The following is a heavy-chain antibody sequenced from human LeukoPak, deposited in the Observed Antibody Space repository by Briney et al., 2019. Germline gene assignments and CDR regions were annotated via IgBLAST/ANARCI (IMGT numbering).Heavy chain of an antibody. Sequence: GGSLRLSCAASGFTFSNAWMSWVRQAPGKGLEWVGRIKSITDGGTTDYAAPVRGRFTISRDDSKNTLYLQMNSLKTEDTAVYYCTTDVRCSSTSCYVVDYWGQGTLVTVSS. V-gene: IGHV3-15*01. J-gene: IGHJ4*02. CDR2: IKSITDGGTT. CDR3: TTDVRCSSTSCYVVDY. CDR1: GFTFSNAW. D-gene: IGHD2-2*01.